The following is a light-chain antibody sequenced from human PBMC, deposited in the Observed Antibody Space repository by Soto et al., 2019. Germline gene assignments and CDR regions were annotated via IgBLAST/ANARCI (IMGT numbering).Light chain of an antibody. CDR1: QSVSSN. Sequence: IGRTQSAATRAVYAGERATLSCRAIQSVSSNLAWYQPKPGQAPRLLIYGAITRATGIPARFSGSGSGTAFTLTIRSPQSEDFAVHSCQQYTNWPPWTLAQGTKVDIK. CDR2: GAI. CDR3: QQYTNWPPWT. J-gene: IGKJ1*01. V-gene: IGKV3-15*01.